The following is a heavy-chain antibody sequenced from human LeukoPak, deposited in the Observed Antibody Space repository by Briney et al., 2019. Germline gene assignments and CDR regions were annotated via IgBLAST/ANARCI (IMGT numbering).Heavy chain of an antibody. CDR1: GYTFTGYY. J-gene: IGHJ4*02. CDR3: ARGGCSGGSCYPADY. CDR2: INPNSGGT. Sequence: ASVKVSCKASGYTFTGYYMHWVRQAPGQGLEWMGWINPNSGGTNYAQKFQRWVTMTRDTSISTTYMELSRLRSDDTAVYYCARGGCSGGSCYPADYWGQGTLVTVSS. D-gene: IGHD2-15*01. V-gene: IGHV1-2*04.